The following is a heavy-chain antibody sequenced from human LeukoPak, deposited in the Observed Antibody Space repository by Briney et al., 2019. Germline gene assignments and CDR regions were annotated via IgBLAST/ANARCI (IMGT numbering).Heavy chain of an antibody. CDR1: GYTFTSYG. D-gene: IGHD4-17*01. CDR3: ARDAFGVTTVTADY. CDR2: ISAYNGNT. Sequence: GASVKVSCKASGYTFTSYGISWVRQAPGQGLEWMGWISAYNGNTNYAQKLQGRVTMTTDTSTSTAYMELRSLRSDDTAVYCCARDAFGVTTVTADYWGQGTLVTVSS. J-gene: IGHJ4*02. V-gene: IGHV1-18*01.